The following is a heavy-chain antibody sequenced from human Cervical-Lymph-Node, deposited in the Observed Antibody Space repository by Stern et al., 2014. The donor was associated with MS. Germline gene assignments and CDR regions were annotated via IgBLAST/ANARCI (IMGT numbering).Heavy chain of an antibody. CDR3: SKVTISVWRYYYYGLDF. V-gene: IGHV5-51*03. CDR2: IYTGDSNT. D-gene: IGHD4-11*01. CDR1: GYSFNSYW. J-gene: IGHJ6*02. Sequence: VQLVESGAEVKKPGETLKISCKGSGYSFNSYWIGWVRQIPGKGLEWMGIIYTGDSNTRYSPSSQGQVTLSADKSISTAYLQWSSLKASDTAMYYCSKVTISVWRYYYYGLDFWGQGTTVTVSS.